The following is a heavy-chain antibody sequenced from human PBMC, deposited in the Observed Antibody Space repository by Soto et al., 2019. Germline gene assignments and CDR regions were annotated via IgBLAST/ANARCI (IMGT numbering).Heavy chain of an antibody. CDR1: GFSFSDNL. D-gene: IGHD2-8*02. Sequence: QVPLVQSGAEVRKPGASVNISCRASGFSFSDNLINWVRQAPGQSLEWMGWINPDNGSTRYSQTFQGRVTISRHSSASIAYVEVSDLTSEDTAVYYCARDILSVGPRANDAFDVWGQGTMVTVSS. CDR3: ARDILSVGPRANDAFDV. J-gene: IGHJ3*01. V-gene: IGHV1-3*01. CDR2: INPDNGST.